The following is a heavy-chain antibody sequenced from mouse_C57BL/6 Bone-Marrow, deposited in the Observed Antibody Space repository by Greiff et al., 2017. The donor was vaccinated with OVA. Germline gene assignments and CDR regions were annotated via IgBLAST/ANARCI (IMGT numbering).Heavy chain of an antibody. V-gene: IGHV1-82*01. CDR2: IYPGDGDT. D-gene: IGHD3-2*02. J-gene: IGHJ3*01. CDR1: GYAFSSSW. CDR3: AVTAQATWGFAY. Sequence: VQLQQSGPELVKPGASVKISCKASGYAFSSSWMNWVKQRPGKGLEWIGRIYPGDGDTNYNGKFKGKATLTADKSSSTAYMQLSSLTSEDSAVYYCAVTAQATWGFAYWGQGTLVTVSA.